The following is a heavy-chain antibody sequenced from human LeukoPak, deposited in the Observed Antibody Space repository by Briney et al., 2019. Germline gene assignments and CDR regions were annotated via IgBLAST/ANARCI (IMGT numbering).Heavy chain of an antibody. CDR1: GFRFSTYS. CDR3: ARDYVFAFDY. D-gene: IGHD3-10*02. J-gene: IGHJ4*02. V-gene: IGHV3-48*01. Sequence: GGSLRLSCAASGFRFSTYSMNWVRQAPGKGLEWISYISHSGGAEHYTDSVKGRFTISRDNAKNALYLQMNSLRAEDTAVYFCARDYVFAFDYWSQGTLVTVPS. CDR2: ISHSGGAE.